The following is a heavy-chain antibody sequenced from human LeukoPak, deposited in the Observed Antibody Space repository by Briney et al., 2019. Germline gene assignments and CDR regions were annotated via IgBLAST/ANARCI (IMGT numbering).Heavy chain of an antibody. J-gene: IGHJ4*02. CDR2: IYYSGST. D-gene: IGHD2-2*01. V-gene: IGHV4-61*05. Sequence: SETLTLTCTVSGGSISSSSYYWGWIRQPPGKGLEWIGYIYYSGSTNYNPSLKSRVTISVDTSKNQFSLKLSSVTAADTAVYYCASLACSSTSCYEEYFDYWGQGTLVTVSS. CDR3: ASLACSSTSCYEEYFDY. CDR1: GGSISSSSYY.